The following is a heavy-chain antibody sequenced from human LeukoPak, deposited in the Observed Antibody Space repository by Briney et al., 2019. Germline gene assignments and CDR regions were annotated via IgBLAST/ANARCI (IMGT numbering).Heavy chain of an antibody. D-gene: IGHD2-2*01. CDR1: GGSISSGGYY. CDR3: ARGPDCSSTSCFLDY. J-gene: IGHJ4*02. CDR2: IYYSAST. V-gene: IGHV4-31*03. Sequence: SETLSLTCTVSGGSISSGGYYWSWIRQHPGKGLEWLVYIYYSASTYYNPSLKSRVTISVDTSKNQFSLKLSSVTAADTAVYYCARGPDCSSTSCFLDYWGQGTLVTVSS.